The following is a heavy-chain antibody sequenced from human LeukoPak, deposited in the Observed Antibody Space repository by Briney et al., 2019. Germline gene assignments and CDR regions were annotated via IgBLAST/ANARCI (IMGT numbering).Heavy chain of an antibody. CDR2: FYYTGAT. V-gene: IGHV4-61*08. CDR1: GGSVSSGGYY. Sequence: PSETLSLTCTVSGGSVSSGGYYWSWIRQPPGKGLEWIGYFYYTGATNSNPSLKSRVTMSIDTSKNQFSLKLRSVTAADTAMYYCARDLHDYGDYGRASDIWGQGTMVAVSS. J-gene: IGHJ3*02. CDR3: ARDLHDYGDYGRASDI. D-gene: IGHD4-17*01.